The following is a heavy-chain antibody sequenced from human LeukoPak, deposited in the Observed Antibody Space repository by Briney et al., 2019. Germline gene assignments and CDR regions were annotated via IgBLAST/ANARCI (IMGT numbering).Heavy chain of an antibody. CDR3: ARTWAHPTYYFDY. CDR1: DGSISSSSYY. V-gene: IGHV4-39*07. CDR2: IYYSGST. Sequence: PSETLSLTCAVSDGSISSSSYYWGWIRQPPGKGLEWIGSIYYSGSTYYNPSLKSRVTISVDTSKNQFSLKLSSVTAADRAVYYCARTWAHPTYYFDYWGQGTLVTVSS. J-gene: IGHJ4*02.